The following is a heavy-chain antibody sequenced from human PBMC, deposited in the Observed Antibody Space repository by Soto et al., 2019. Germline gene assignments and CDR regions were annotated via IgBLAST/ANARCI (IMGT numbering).Heavy chain of an antibody. Sequence: EASVKVSCKASGGTFSSYAISWVRQAPGQGLEWMGGIIPIFGTANYAQKFQGRVTITADESTSTAYMELSSLRSEDTAVYYCARDFPSRSRNIVVVPAASAFDPWGQGTLVTVSS. CDR1: GGTFSSYA. CDR2: IIPIFGTA. D-gene: IGHD2-2*01. V-gene: IGHV1-69*13. J-gene: IGHJ5*02. CDR3: ARDFPSRSRNIVVVPAASAFDP.